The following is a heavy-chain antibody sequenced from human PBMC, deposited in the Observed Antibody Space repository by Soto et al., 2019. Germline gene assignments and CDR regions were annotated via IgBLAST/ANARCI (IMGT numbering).Heavy chain of an antibody. Sequence: PSETLSLTCTVSGGSISSGYYYWSWIRQPPGKGLEWIGYIYYSGSTYYNPSLKSRVTISVDTSKNQFSLKLSSVTAADTAVYYCARERLDYDSSGYYFGYFDYWGQGTLVTVSS. CDR3: ARERLDYDSSGYYFGYFDY. J-gene: IGHJ4*02. V-gene: IGHV4-30-4*01. D-gene: IGHD3-22*01. CDR2: IYYSGST. CDR1: GGSISSGYYY.